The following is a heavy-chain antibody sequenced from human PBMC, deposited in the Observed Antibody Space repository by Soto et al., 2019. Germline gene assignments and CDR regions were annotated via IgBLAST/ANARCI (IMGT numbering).Heavy chain of an antibody. V-gene: IGHV1-8*01. CDR3: ARERNMYGMDV. CDR2: MNPNTGNT. Sequence: QVQLVQSGAEVKKPGASVKVSCKASGYTFTSYDINWARQATGQGLEWMGWMNPNTGNTVYAQKFQDRVTMARNTSTRTAYMELSSLRSEDTAVYYCARERNMYGMDVWGQGTTVTVSS. D-gene: IGHD1-1*01. CDR1: GYTFTSYD. J-gene: IGHJ6*02.